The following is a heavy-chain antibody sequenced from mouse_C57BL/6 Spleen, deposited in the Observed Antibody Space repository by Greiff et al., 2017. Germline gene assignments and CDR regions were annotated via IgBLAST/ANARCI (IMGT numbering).Heavy chain of an antibody. Sequence: VQGVESGAELVKPGASVKLSCKASGYTFTEYTIHWVKQRSGQGLEWIGWFYPGSGSIKYNEKFKDKATLTADKSSSTVYMELSRLTSEDSAVYFCARHEGRDYDDYYAMDYWGQGTSVTVSS. CDR3: ARHEGRDYDDYYAMDY. J-gene: IGHJ4*01. CDR2: FYPGSGSI. D-gene: IGHD2-4*01. CDR1: GYTFTEYT. V-gene: IGHV1-62-2*01.